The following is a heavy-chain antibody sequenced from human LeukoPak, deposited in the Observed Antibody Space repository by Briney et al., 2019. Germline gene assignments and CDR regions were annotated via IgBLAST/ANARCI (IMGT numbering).Heavy chain of an antibody. CDR1: GGSFSGYY. Sequence: SETLSLTRAVYGGSFSGYYWSWIRQPPGKGLEWIGEINHSGSTNYNPSLKSRVTISVDTSKNQFSLKLSSVTAADTAVYYCARAYCTNGVCCSFDYWGQGTLVTVSS. CDR3: ARAYCTNGVCCSFDY. V-gene: IGHV4-34*01. J-gene: IGHJ4*02. CDR2: INHSGST. D-gene: IGHD2-8*01.